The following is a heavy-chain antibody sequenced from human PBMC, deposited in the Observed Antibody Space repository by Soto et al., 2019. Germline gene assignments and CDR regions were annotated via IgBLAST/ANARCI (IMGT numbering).Heavy chain of an antibody. CDR2: ISSSSSTI. CDR1: GFTFSDYY. D-gene: IGHD2-15*01. Sequence: GGSLRLSCAASGFTFSDYYMSWIRQAPGKGLEWVSYISSSSSTIYYADSVKGRFTISRDNAKNSLYLQMNSLRDEDTAVYYCARDAPLPYCSGGSCYSLPDWFDPWGQGTLVTVSS. J-gene: IGHJ5*02. V-gene: IGHV3-11*04. CDR3: ARDAPLPYCSGGSCYSLPDWFDP.